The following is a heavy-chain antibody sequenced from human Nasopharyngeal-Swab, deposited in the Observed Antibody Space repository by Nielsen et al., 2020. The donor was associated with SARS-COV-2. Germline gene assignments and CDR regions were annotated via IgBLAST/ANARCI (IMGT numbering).Heavy chain of an antibody. J-gene: IGHJ6*03. Sequence: WIRQPPGKGLEWIGYIYYSGSTNYNPSLKSRVTISVDTSKNQFSLKLSSVTAADTAVYCCARQIYDFWSGYGLVYYYYMDVWGKGTTVTVSS. CDR2: IYYSGST. D-gene: IGHD3-3*01. V-gene: IGHV4-59*08. CDR3: ARQIYDFWSGYGLVYYYYMDV.